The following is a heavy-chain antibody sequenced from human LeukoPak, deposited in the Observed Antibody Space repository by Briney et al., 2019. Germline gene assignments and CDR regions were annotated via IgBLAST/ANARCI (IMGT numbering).Heavy chain of an antibody. V-gene: IGHV4-38-2*02. CDR2: IYHSGST. J-gene: IGHJ5*02. D-gene: IGHD3-3*01. CDR1: GYSISSGYY. Sequence: SETLSLTCTVSGYSISSGYYWGWIRQPPGKGLEWIGSIYHSGSTYYNPSLKSRVTISVDTSKNQFSLKLSSVTAADTAVYYCARGTILGVVIILPRGYWFDPWGQGTLVTVSS. CDR3: ARGTILGVVIILPRGYWFDP.